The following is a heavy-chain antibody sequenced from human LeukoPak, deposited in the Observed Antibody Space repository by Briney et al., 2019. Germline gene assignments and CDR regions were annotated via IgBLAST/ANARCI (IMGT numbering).Heavy chain of an antibody. J-gene: IGHJ4*02. CDR3: ARFSGY. V-gene: IGHV3-7*01. CDR1: GFTFSTFA. CDR2: IKQDGSEK. Sequence: GGSLRLSCAGSGFTFSTFAMSWVRQAPGKGLEWVANIKQDGSEKYYVDSVKGRFTISRDNAKNSLYLQMNSLRAEDTAVYYCARFSGYWGQGTLVTVSS. D-gene: IGHD3-10*01.